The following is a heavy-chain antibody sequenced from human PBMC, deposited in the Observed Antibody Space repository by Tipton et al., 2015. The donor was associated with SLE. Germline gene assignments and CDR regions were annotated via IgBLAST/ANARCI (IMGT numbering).Heavy chain of an antibody. CDR1: GGSISSYY. D-gene: IGHD6-19*01. CDR3: ARGGGYSSGWYETAFDI. Sequence: PGLVKPSETLSLTCTVSGGSISSYYWSWIRQPPGKGLEWIGYIYYSGSTNQNPSLKSRVTISVDTSKNQFSLKLSSVTAADTAVYYCARGGGYSSGWYETAFDIWGQGTMVTVSS. J-gene: IGHJ3*02. V-gene: IGHV4-59*01. CDR2: IYYSGST.